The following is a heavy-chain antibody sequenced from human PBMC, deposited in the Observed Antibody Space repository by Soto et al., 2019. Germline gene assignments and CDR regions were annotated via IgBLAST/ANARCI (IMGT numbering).Heavy chain of an antibody. Sequence: VQLVESGGGLVKPGGSLRLSCEALGFSFSTYSMNWVRQAPGKGLEWISYITTTSATIYYADSVKGRFTVSRDNAKNSLYLQMHSLRDDDTAVYYCARDALLVGTPFDTGGQLTLVIVSS. J-gene: IGHJ4*02. CDR3: ARDALLVGTPFDT. CDR1: GFSFSTYS. D-gene: IGHD5-12*01. V-gene: IGHV3-48*02. CDR2: ITTTSATI.